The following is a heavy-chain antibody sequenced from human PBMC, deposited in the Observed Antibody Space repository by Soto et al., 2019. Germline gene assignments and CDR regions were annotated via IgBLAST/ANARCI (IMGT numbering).Heavy chain of an antibody. Sequence: SETLSLTCTVSGDSISNYYWSWIRQPPGKGLEWIGYIYYSGSTNYNPPLKSRVTISVDTSKNQFSLKLSSVTAADTAVYYCARHLWVGSSWYLGAFDIWGQGTMVTVS. CDR3: ARHLWVGSSWYLGAFDI. J-gene: IGHJ3*02. CDR1: GDSISNYY. V-gene: IGHV4-59*08. CDR2: IYYSGST. D-gene: IGHD6-13*01.